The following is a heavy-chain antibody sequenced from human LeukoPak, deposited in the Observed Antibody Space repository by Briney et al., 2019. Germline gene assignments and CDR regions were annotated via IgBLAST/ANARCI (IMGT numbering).Heavy chain of an antibody. D-gene: IGHD5-18*01. Sequence: SETLSLTCTVSGGSISSYYWSWIRQPPGKGLEWIGYIYYSGSTNYNPSLKSRVTISVDTSKNQFSLKLSSVTAADTAVYYCARGGHSYGSDYYMDVWGKGTTVTISS. V-gene: IGHV4-59*01. CDR1: GGSISSYY. CDR2: IYYSGST. CDR3: ARGGHSYGSDYYMDV. J-gene: IGHJ6*03.